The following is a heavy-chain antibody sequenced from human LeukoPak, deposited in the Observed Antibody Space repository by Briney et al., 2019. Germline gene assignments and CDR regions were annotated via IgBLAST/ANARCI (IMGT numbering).Heavy chain of an antibody. Sequence: GGSLRLSCAASGFTFSSYSMSWVRQAPGKGLEWVSSISSSSSYIYYADSVKGRFTISRDNAKNSLYLRMNSLRAEDTAVYYCARDRHGVATIGDFDYWGQGTLVTVSS. CDR3: ARDRHGVATIGDFDY. CDR1: GFTFSSYS. CDR2: ISSSSSYI. D-gene: IGHD5-12*01. V-gene: IGHV3-21*01. J-gene: IGHJ4*02.